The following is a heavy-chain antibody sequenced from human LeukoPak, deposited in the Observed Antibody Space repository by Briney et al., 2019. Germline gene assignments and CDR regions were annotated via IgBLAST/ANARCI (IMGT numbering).Heavy chain of an antibody. Sequence: SETLSLTCAVSGVSISSSNWWSWVRPPPGKGLEWIGEIYHSGSTNYNPSLKSRVTISVDKSKNQFSLKLSSVTAADTAVYYRARGPTIAAATFDYWGQGTLVTVSS. CDR3: ARGPTIAAATFDY. V-gene: IGHV4-4*02. CDR2: IYHSGST. CDR1: GVSISSSNW. D-gene: IGHD6-13*01. J-gene: IGHJ4*02.